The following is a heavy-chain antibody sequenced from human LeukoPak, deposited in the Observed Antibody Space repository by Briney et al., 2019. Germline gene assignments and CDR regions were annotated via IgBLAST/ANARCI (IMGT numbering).Heavy chain of an antibody. D-gene: IGHD6-19*01. J-gene: IGHJ4*02. CDR2: IIPIFGTA. V-gene: IGHV1-69*05. CDR1: GGTFSSYA. CDR3: ARGGRGQWLAFDY. Sequence: SVKVSCKASGGTFSSYAISWVRQAPGQGLEWMGGIIPIFGTANYAQKFQGRVTITTDESTSTAYMELSSLRSEDTAVYYCARGGRGQWLAFDYWGQGTLVTVSS.